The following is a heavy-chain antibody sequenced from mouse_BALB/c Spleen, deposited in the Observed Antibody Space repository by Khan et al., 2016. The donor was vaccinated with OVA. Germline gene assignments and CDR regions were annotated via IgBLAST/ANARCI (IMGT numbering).Heavy chain of an antibody. V-gene: IGHV3-2*02. CDR3: ARGRGY. CDR2: ISYSGST. CDR1: GYSITSDYS. D-gene: IGHD3-3*01. Sequence: EVQLQESGPGLVKPSQSLSLTCTVTGYSITSDYSWNWIRQFPGNRLEWMGYISYSGSTSYTPSLKSRISITRDTSKNQFFLQLNSVNAEDTATXYCARGRGYWGQGTLVTVSA. J-gene: IGHJ3*02.